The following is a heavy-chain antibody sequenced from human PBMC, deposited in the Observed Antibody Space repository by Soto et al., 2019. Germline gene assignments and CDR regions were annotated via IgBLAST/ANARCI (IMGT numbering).Heavy chain of an antibody. D-gene: IGHD6-13*01. J-gene: IGHJ5*02. CDR3: ATGLSNLAAAGT. CDR1: GYTLTELS. CDR2: FDPEDGET. Sequence: ASVKVSCKVSGYTLTELSMHWVLQAPGKGLEWMGGFDPEDGETIYAQKFQGRVTMTEDTSTDTAYMELSSLRSEDTAVYYCATGLSNLAAAGTWGQGTLVTVSS. V-gene: IGHV1-24*01.